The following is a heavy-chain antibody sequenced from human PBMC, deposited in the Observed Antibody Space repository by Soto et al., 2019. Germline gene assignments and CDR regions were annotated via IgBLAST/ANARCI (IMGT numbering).Heavy chain of an antibody. Sequence: GASVKVSCKASGGTFSSYSINCVRQAPGQGLEWMGEIIPIFGTANYAQKFQGRVTITADESTSTAYMELSSLRSEDTAVYYCARDGGRHSGGIDYWGQGTLVTVSS. D-gene: IGHD1-26*01. V-gene: IGHV1-69*13. J-gene: IGHJ4*02. CDR1: GGTFSSYS. CDR3: ARDGGRHSGGIDY. CDR2: IIPIFGTA.